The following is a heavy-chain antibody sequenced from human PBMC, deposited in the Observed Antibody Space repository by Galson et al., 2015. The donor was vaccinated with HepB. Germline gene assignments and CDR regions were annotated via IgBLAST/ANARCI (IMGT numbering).Heavy chain of an antibody. D-gene: IGHD2-15*01. CDR3: ARDDPYCSGASCYFGY. CDR1: GDTLRSYT. CDR2: IMPSFGVP. Sequence: SVKVSCKASGDTLRSYTLTWVRQAPGQGLEWMGGIMPSFGVPSYAPRFQDRVTITADKSTNTAYMELSGLTSEDTAVYYCARDDPYCSGASCYFGYWGQGTRVTLSS. J-gene: IGHJ4*02. V-gene: IGHV1-69*10.